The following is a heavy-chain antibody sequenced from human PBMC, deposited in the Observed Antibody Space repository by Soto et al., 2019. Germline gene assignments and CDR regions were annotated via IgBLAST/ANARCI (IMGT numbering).Heavy chain of an antibody. CDR2: IYYSGST. J-gene: IGHJ4*02. CDR3: ARRYGGNLDD. Sequence: SETLSLPCTVSGGSISSYYWSWIRQPPGKGLEWIGYIYYSGSTNYNPSLKSRVTISVDTSKNQFSLKLSSVTAADTAVYYCARRYGGNLDDWGQGTLVTVSS. CDR1: GGSISSYY. D-gene: IGHD4-17*01. V-gene: IGHV4-59*08.